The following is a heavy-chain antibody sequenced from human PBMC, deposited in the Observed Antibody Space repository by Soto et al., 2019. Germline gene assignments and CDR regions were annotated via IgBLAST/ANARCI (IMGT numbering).Heavy chain of an antibody. CDR2: IKQDGSEK. V-gene: IGHV3-7*03. J-gene: IGHJ4*02. CDR1: GFTFSSYW. D-gene: IGHD3-22*01. CDR3: ARYVYYYDSSGYYHKSYYFDY. Sequence: GGSLRLSCAASGFTFSSYWMSWVRQAPGKGLEWVANIKQDGSEKYYVDSVKGRFTISRDNAKNSLYLQMNSLRAEDTAVYYCARYVYYYDSSGYYHKSYYFDYWGQGTLVTVSS.